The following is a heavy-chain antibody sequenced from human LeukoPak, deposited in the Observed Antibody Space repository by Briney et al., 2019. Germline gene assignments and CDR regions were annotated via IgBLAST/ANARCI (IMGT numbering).Heavy chain of an antibody. Sequence: GGSLRLSCTASGFTFSVYGIHWVRQAPGTGLEWVAVIWYDGNSKYYAGSVKGRFTISRDNSKNTLYLQMNSLRVEDTALYYCARDRCSGDSCYYFDYWGQGTLVTVSS. J-gene: IGHJ4*02. V-gene: IGHV3-33*01. D-gene: IGHD2-15*01. CDR3: ARDRCSGDSCYYFDY. CDR1: GFTFSVYG. CDR2: IWYDGNSK.